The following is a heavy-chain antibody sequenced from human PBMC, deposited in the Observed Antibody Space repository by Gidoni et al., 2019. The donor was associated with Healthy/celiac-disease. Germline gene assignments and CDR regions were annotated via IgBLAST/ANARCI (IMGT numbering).Heavy chain of an antibody. Sequence: QVQLQESGPGLVKPSETLSLPCTVSGGSISTSYWSWIRQPPGKGLEWIGYIYYSGSTNYNPSLKSRVTISVDTSKNQFSLKLSSVTAADTAVYYCARSGHYYDSSGYYHLLDYWGQGTLVTVSS. J-gene: IGHJ4*02. D-gene: IGHD3-22*01. V-gene: IGHV4-59*01. CDR1: GGSISTSY. CDR2: IYYSGST. CDR3: ARSGHYYDSSGYYHLLDY.